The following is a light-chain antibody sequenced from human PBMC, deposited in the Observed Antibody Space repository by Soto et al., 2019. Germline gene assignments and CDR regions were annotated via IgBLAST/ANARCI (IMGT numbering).Light chain of an antibody. J-gene: IGLJ2*01. CDR3: ASWDDSRTLV. CDR2: SDD. Sequence: QSVLTQPPSASGTPGQRVTISCSGSNSNIGDKAVTWYQQIPGAAPKVVIHSDDQRPSGVPDRFSGSKSGNSASLAISAVQSEDEADYFCASWDDSRTLVFGGGTKRTVL. CDR1: NSNIGDKA. V-gene: IGLV1-44*01.